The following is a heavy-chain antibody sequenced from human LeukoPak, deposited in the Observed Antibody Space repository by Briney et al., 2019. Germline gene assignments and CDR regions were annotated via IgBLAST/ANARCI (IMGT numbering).Heavy chain of an antibody. D-gene: IGHD1-26*01. V-gene: IGHV1-2*02. J-gene: IGHJ4*02. CDR3: ARAVIRGATTYYFDY. Sequence: ASVKVSCKASGYTFTGYYMHWGRQAPGQGLEWMGWMNPNSGGTNYAQKFQGRVTMTRDTSISTAYMELSTLRSDDTAVYYCARAVIRGATTYYFDYWGQGTLVTVSS. CDR2: MNPNSGGT. CDR1: GYTFTGYY.